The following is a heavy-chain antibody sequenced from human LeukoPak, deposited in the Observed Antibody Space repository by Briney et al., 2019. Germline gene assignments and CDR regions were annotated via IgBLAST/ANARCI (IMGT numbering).Heavy chain of an antibody. CDR3: ARDGLLWFGELSKERFDY. CDR2: ISSSSSTI. J-gene: IGHJ4*02. D-gene: IGHD3-10*01. Sequence: GGSLRLSCAASGFTFSSYSMNWVRQAPGKGLEWVSYISSSSSTIYYADSVKGRFTISRDNAKNSLYLQMNSLRSEDTAVYYCARDGLLWFGELSKERFDYWGQGTLVTVSS. CDR1: GFTFSSYS. V-gene: IGHV3-48*01.